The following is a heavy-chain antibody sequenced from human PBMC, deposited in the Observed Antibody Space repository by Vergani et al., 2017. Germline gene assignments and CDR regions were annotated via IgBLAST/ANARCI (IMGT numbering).Heavy chain of an antibody. CDR2: ISSSSSYI. Sequence: EVQLVESGGGLVKPGGSLRLSCAASGFTFSSYSMNWVRQAPGKGLEWVSSISSSSSYIYYADSVKGRFTISRDNAKNSLYLQMNSLRAEDTAVYYCATGTLDRWLQSPHFDYWGQGTLVTVSS. CDR3: ATGTLDRWLQSPHFDY. D-gene: IGHD5-24*01. V-gene: IGHV3-21*04. J-gene: IGHJ4*02. CDR1: GFTFSSYS.